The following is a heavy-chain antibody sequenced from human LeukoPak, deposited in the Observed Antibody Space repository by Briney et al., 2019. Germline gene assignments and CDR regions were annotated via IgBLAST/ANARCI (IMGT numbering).Heavy chain of an antibody. V-gene: IGHV3-21*01. CDR1: GFTFSSYS. J-gene: IGHJ4*02. CDR3: AGDSSNWNIDY. D-gene: IGHD6-13*01. CDR2: ISSSSSYI. Sequence: GGSLRLSCAASGFTFSSYSMNWVRQAPGKGLDWVSSISSSSSYIYYADSVKGRFTISRDNAKNSLYLQMNSLRVEYTAVYYCAGDSSNWNIDYWGQGTPVTVSS.